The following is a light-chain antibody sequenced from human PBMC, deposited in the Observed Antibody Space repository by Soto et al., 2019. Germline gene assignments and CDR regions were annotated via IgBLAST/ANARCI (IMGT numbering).Light chain of an antibody. CDR3: AAWDASLSAWL. Sequence: QSVLTQPPSASETPGQTVTVSCSGGSSNIGSNFVYWSQQLPGTAPKLLIYTDNQRPSGIPDRFSGSKSGTSASLAISGLRSEDEADYYCAAWDASLSAWLFGGGTQLTVL. CDR2: TDN. J-gene: IGLJ7*01. CDR1: SSNIGSNF. V-gene: IGLV1-47*02.